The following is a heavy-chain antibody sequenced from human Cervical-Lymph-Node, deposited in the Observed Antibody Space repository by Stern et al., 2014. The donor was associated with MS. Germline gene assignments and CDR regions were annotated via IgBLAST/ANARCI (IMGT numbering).Heavy chain of an antibody. Sequence: EVQLVESGGGLVQPGGSLRLSCAASGFSFTSYWMHWVRQVPGKGLVWGSRVNHDGSGTAYADSVRGRFTISRDNAKNTVELQMNSLRVEDTAVYYCVTDLGWGQGTLVTVSS. CDR3: VTDLG. J-gene: IGHJ4*02. V-gene: IGHV3-74*02. CDR1: GFSFTSYW. D-gene: IGHD2-21*02. CDR2: VNHDGSGT.